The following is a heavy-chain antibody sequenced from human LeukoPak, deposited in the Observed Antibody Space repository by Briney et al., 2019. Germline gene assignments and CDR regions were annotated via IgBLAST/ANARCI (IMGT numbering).Heavy chain of an antibody. J-gene: IGHJ6*02. V-gene: IGHV3-23*01. CDR1: GFTFSSYA. CDR3: AKDRARIAVAGYGMDV. Sequence: PGGSLRLSCAASGFTFSSYAMSWVRQAPGKGLEWVSAISGSGGSTYYADSVKGRFTISRDNSKNALYLQMNSLSAEDTAVYYCAKDRARIAVAGYGMDVWGQGTTVTVSS. CDR2: ISGSGGST. D-gene: IGHD6-19*01.